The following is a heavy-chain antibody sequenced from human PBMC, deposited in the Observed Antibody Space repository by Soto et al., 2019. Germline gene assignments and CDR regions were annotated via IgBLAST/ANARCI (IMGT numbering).Heavy chain of an antibody. V-gene: IGHV1-2*02. Sequence: QVQLVQSGAEVEEPGASVKVSCKASGYNFNDYFMHWMRQAPGQGLEWMGWIRPKSVETKYEQKFQGRVTMTSDTSISTAYMQLTMVTSDDTAVYFCAAETGADTFDYWGQGPLVTVST. J-gene: IGHJ4*02. CDR2: IRPKSVET. CDR1: GYNFNDYF. D-gene: IGHD1-1*01. CDR3: AAETGADTFDY.